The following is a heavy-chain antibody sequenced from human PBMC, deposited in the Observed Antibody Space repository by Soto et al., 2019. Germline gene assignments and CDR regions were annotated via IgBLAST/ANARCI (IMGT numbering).Heavy chain of an antibody. Sequence: GASGKVSCKAFGYTFNSYYMHWVRQAPGQGLEWMGVINPSGGSTTYGQRLKGRVTMTRDTSTSTVYMELSNLRSEDSAVYYCAKDRDESSNYYYFDYWGQGTLVTVSS. D-gene: IGHD3-22*01. J-gene: IGHJ4*02. V-gene: IGHV1-46*02. CDR2: INPSGGST. CDR1: GYTFNSYY. CDR3: AKDRDESSNYYYFDY.